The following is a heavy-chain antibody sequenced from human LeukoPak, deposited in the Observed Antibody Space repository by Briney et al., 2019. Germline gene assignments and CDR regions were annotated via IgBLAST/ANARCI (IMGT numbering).Heavy chain of an antibody. D-gene: IGHD3-22*01. J-gene: IGHJ4*02. V-gene: IGHV4-61*02. CDR2: IYTSGST. CDR1: GGSISSGSYY. CDR3: ARGTYYYDSSGYIEVGTHAY. Sequence: PSQTLSLTCTVSGGSISSGSYYWSWIRQPAGKGLEWIGRIYTSGSTNYNPSLKSRVTISVDTSKNQFSLKLSSVTAAATAVYYCARGTYYYDSSGYIEVGTHAYWGRGTLVTVSS.